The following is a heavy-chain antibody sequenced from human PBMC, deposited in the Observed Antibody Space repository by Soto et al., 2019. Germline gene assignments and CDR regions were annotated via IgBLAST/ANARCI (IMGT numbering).Heavy chain of an antibody. CDR1: GGTFSSYA. CDR2: IIPFCGTA. Sequence: QVQLVQSGAEVKKPGSSVKVSCKASGGTFSSYAITWVRQTPGQGLEWMGGIIPFCGTANNAQKFQGRVTITADESTSTAYMELSSLRSEDTAVYYCARGGEEMSEGMDVWGQGTTVTVSS. V-gene: IGHV1-69*12. CDR3: ARGGEEMSEGMDV. J-gene: IGHJ6*02.